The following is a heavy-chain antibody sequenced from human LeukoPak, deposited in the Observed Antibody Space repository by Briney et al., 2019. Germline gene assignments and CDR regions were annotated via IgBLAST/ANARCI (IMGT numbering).Heavy chain of an antibody. J-gene: IGHJ4*02. V-gene: IGHV3-66*01. CDR3: ARDLGYCSGGSCYVGYFDY. CDR2: IYSDGST. CDR1: GFTVSSNY. Sequence: GGSLRPSCAASGFTVSSNYMSWVRQAPGKGLEWVSLIYSDGSTYYADSVRGRFTISRDNSKNTLYLQMNSLRAEDTAVYFCARDLGYCSGGSCYVGYFDYWGQGTLVTVSS. D-gene: IGHD2-15*01.